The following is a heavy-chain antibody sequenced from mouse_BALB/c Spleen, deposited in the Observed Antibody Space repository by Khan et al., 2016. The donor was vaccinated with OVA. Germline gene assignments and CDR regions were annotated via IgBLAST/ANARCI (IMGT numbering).Heavy chain of an antibody. J-gene: IGHJ3*01. V-gene: IGHV5-9*02. CDR1: GFAFSSYD. CDR2: ISGTGIYN. D-gene: IGHD2-10*01. CDR3: AIPSYYGISWFTY. Sequence: EVKLVESGGGLVKPGGSLKLSCAPSGFAFSSYDMSWVRQTPEKRLEWVATISGTGIYNYYPDSVKGRFTISRDNARNTLSLQMSSLRSEDTALYYCAIPSYYGISWFTYWGQGTLVTVAA.